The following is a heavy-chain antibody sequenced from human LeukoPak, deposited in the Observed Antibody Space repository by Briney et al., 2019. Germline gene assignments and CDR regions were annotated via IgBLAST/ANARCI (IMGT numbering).Heavy chain of an antibody. J-gene: IGHJ4*02. V-gene: IGHV3-7*01. CDR1: GFTFNTYW. Sequence: GGSLRLSCAASGFTFNTYWMTWVRQAPWKGLDWVANINQDGSEKHYVDSVKGRFTISTDNAKNSLYLQMDSMSAEDTAVYYCARELTTQTKASCSGGNCLGYFDYCGQGTLVTVSS. CDR3: ARELTTQTKASCSGGNCLGYFDY. CDR2: INQDGSEK. D-gene: IGHD2-15*01.